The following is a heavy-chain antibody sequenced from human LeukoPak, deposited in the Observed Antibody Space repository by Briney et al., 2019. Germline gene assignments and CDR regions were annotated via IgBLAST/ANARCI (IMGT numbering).Heavy chain of an antibody. CDR1: GGSINSGTYY. Sequence: SETLSLTCTVSGGSINSGTYYWSWIRQPAGKGLEWIGSIYYSGSTYYNPSLKSRVSISVDTSKNQFSLKLSSVTAADTAVYYCARDARVQKWFGELLKTTTYYFDYWGQGTLVTVSS. V-gene: IGHV4-39*07. CDR2: IYYSGST. J-gene: IGHJ4*02. D-gene: IGHD3-10*01. CDR3: ARDARVQKWFGELLKTTTYYFDY.